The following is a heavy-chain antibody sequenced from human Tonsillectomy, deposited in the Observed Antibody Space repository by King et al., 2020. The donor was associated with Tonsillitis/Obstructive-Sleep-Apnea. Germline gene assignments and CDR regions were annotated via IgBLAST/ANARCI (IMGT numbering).Heavy chain of an antibody. CDR1: GFSLSNARMC. J-gene: IGHJ6*03. Sequence: TLKESCPVLVKPTETLTLTCTLSGFSLSNARMCVNLIRQSPGKALEWLAHIFSIEEKSYTTYLRCRLTVSTDTSKSQEVLILTNIDPVDSATYYCARMTLWSGYSYYMDVWGKGTTVTVSS. CDR3: ARMTLWSGYSYYMDV. CDR2: IFSIEEK. V-gene: IGHV2-26*01. D-gene: IGHD3-3*01.